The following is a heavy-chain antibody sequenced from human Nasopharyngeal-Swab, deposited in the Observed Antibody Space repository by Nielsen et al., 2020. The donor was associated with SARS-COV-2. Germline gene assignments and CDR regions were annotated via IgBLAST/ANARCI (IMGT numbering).Heavy chain of an antibody. D-gene: IGHD2-15*01. Sequence: WIRQPPGKGLECVAFISYDGSNKYYADSVKGRFTISRDNSKNTLYLQMNSLRAEDTAVYYCARALADCSGGSCLGAFDIWGQGTMVTVSS. CDR2: ISYDGSNK. CDR3: ARALADCSGGSCLGAFDI. V-gene: IGHV3-33*05. J-gene: IGHJ3*02.